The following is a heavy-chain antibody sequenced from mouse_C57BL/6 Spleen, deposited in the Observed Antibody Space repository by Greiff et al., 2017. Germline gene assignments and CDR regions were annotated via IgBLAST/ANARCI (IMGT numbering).Heavy chain of an antibody. Sequence: VQLQESGAELVKPGASVKISCKASGYAFSSYWMNWVKQRPGKGLEWIGQIYPGDGDTNYNGKFKGKATLTADKSSSTAYMQLSSLTSEDSAVYFCARRVDYYGSSPWYFDVWGTGTTVTVSS. V-gene: IGHV1-80*01. CDR1: GYAFSSYW. CDR2: IYPGDGDT. CDR3: ARRVDYYGSSPWYFDV. D-gene: IGHD1-1*01. J-gene: IGHJ1*03.